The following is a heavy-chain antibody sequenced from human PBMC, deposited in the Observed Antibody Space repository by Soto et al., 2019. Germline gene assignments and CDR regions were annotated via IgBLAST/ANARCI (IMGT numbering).Heavy chain of an antibody. CDR2: TYFRSKWYN. CDR1: GDSVSSNTAS. V-gene: IGHV6-1*01. D-gene: IGHD6-25*01. CDR3: AKGDNLGPKTGYTFDP. J-gene: IGHJ5*02. Sequence: SQTLSLTCATSGDSVSSNTASWNWIRQSPSRSLEWLGRTYFRSKWYNDYAVSVKSRIIINPDTSNNQFSLQLNSVTPEDTAVYFCAKGDNLGPKTGYTFDPWGQGIMVTVSS.